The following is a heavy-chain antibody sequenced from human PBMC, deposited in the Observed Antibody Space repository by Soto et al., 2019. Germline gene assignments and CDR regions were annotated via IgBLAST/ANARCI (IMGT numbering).Heavy chain of an antibody. J-gene: IGHJ3*02. CDR2: MNPNSGNT. V-gene: IGHV1-8*01. Sequence: VKVSCKASGGTFSSYDINWVRQATGQGLEWMGWMNPNSGNTGYAQKLQGRVTMTRNTSISTAYMELSSLRSEDTAVYYCARGINYYDSGDDAFDIWGQGTMVTVSS. CDR3: ARGINYYDSGDDAFDI. CDR1: GGTFSSYD. D-gene: IGHD3-10*01.